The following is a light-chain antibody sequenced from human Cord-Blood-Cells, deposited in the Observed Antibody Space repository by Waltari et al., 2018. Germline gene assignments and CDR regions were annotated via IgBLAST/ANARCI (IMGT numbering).Light chain of an antibody. CDR1: SSDVGGYNY. CDR3: SSYTSSSTWV. J-gene: IGLJ3*02. Sequence: QSALTPPASVSGSPGQSITTSCTGTSSDVGGYNYVSWYQQHQGKAPKLMLYDVSNRPSGVSNRFSGSKSGNTASLTISGLQAEDEADYYCSSYTSSSTWVFGGGTKLTVL. CDR2: DVS. V-gene: IGLV2-14*03.